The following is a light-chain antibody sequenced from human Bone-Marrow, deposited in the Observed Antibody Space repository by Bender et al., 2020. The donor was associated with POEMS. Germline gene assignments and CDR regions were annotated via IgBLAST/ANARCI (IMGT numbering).Light chain of an antibody. CDR3: SSYTTSNSHV. CDR1: SSDVGGYNL. CDR2: EVS. J-gene: IGLJ1*01. V-gene: IGLV2-14*02. Sequence: QSALTQPASVSGSPGQSITISCTGTSSDVGGYNLVSWYQQHPGKVPKVVIYEVSQRPSGVSSRFSGSKSGNTASLTISGLQAEDEADYYCSSYTTSNSHVFGAGTKLTVL.